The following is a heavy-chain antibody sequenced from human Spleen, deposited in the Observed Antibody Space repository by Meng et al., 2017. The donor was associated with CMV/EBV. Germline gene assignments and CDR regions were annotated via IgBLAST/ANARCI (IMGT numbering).Heavy chain of an antibody. CDR3: VRRYSSSWSRMDV. D-gene: IGHD6-13*01. Sequence: GESLKISCAASGFTFSSYAMHWVRQAPGKGVEYVSAISSNGGSTYYSDSVKGRFTISRDNSKNTLYLQMDSLIAQGMAVYYCVRRYSSSWSRMDVWGQGTTVTVSS. CDR2: ISSNGGST. V-gene: IGHV3-64*02. J-gene: IGHJ6*02. CDR1: GFTFSSYA.